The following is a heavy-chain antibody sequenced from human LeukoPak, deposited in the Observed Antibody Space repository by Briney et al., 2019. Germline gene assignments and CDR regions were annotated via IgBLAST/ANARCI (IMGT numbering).Heavy chain of an antibody. CDR1: GGSISSYY. CDR2: IYYSGST. D-gene: IGHD6-13*01. J-gene: IGHJ4*02. CDR3: AREDLGIAAAGTDY. Sequence: SETLSLTCTVSGGSISSYYWSWIRQPPGKGLEWIGYIYYSGSTNYNPSLKSRVTISVDTSKNQFSLKLSSVTAADTAVYYCAREDLGIAAAGTDYWGQGTLVTVSS. V-gene: IGHV4-59*12.